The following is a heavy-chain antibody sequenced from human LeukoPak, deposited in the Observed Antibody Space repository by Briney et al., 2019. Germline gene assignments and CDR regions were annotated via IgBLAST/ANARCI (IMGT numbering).Heavy chain of an antibody. CDR1: GFTFSSYA. Sequence: GGSLRLSCAASGFTFSSYAMHWVRQAPGKGLEWVAVISYDGSNKYYADSVKGRFTISRDNSKNTLYLQMNSLRAENTAVYYCARAGYCSSTSCYTYYYYVMDVWGQGTTVTVSS. CDR2: ISYDGSNK. J-gene: IGHJ6*02. V-gene: IGHV3-30-3*01. D-gene: IGHD2-2*02. CDR3: ARAGYCSSTSCYTYYYYVMDV.